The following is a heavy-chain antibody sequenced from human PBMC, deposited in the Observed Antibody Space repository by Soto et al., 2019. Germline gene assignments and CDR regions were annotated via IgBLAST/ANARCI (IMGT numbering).Heavy chain of an antibody. CDR2: IIPLCGTT. V-gene: IGHV1-69*01. D-gene: IGHD7-27*01. J-gene: IGHJ6*02. CDR1: GDTFKNCV. Sequence: QVQVVQSGVEVRRPESSVKVSCKASGDTFKNCVISWVRQAPGQGLEWMGGIIPLCGTTDFAQRFQGRLTITTDESTTTAYMELSRRRSEDTATYYCAAELGFWKLSAVLGQGTTVPVSS. CDR3: AAELGFWKLSAV.